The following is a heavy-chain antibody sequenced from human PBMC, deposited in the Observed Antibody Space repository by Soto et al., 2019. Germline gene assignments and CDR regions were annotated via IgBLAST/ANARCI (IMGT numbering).Heavy chain of an antibody. J-gene: IGHJ4*02. CDR1: GFTFSSYS. Sequence: GGSLRLSCAASGFTFSSYSMNWVRQAPGKGLEWVSYISSRSSTIYYADSVKGRFTISRDNAKNSLYLQMNSLRAEDTAVYYCARDALNDFWSGYYIHFDYWGQGTLVTVSS. CDR2: ISSRSSTI. D-gene: IGHD3-3*01. V-gene: IGHV3-48*01. CDR3: ARDALNDFWSGYYIHFDY.